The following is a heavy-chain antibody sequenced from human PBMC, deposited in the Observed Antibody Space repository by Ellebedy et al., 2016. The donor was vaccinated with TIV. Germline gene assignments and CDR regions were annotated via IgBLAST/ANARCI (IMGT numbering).Heavy chain of an antibody. V-gene: IGHV3-53*05. CDR2: IYSGGST. Sequence: GESLKISCAASGFTVGNNFMSWVRQAPGKGLEWVSLIYSGGSTDYADSVKGRFTISRDNSKNTLYLQMNSLRVEDTAVYYCTTIWYSDSSGYAWGQGTLVTVSS. CDR3: TTIWYSDSSGYA. J-gene: IGHJ5*02. CDR1: GFTVGNNF. D-gene: IGHD3-22*01.